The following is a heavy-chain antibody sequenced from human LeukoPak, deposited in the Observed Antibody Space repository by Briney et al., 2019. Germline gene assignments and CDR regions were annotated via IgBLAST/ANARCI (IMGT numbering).Heavy chain of an antibody. CDR1: GFTFSSYA. Sequence: PGRSLRLSCAASGFTFSSYAMHWVRQAPGKGLEWVAVISYDGSNKYYADSVKGRFTISRDNSKNTLYLQMNSLRAEDTAVDYCARGGSSFAPQDVWGKGPTVTVSS. J-gene: IGHJ6*04. D-gene: IGHD6-6*01. CDR2: ISYDGSNK. V-gene: IGHV3-30-3*01. CDR3: ARGGSSFAPQDV.